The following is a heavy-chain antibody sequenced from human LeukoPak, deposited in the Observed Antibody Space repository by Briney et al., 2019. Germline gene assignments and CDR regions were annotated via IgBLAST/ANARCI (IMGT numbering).Heavy chain of an antibody. CDR3: ARVVYSGYDYYYYYMDV. J-gene: IGHJ6*03. V-gene: IGHV1-69*13. Sequence: GASVKVSCKASGGTFSSYAISWVRQAPGQGLEWMGGIIPIFGTANYAQKFQGRVTITADESTSTAYMELSSLRSEDTAVYYCARVVYSGYDYYYYYMDVWGKGTTVTVSS. D-gene: IGHD5-12*01. CDR2: IIPIFGTA. CDR1: GGTFSSYA.